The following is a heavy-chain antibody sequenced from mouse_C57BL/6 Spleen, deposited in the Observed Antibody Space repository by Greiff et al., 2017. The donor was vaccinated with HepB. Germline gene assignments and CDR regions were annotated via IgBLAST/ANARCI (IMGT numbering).Heavy chain of an antibody. Sequence: QVQLQQSGAELVRPGASVTLSCKASGYTFTDYEMHWVKQTPVHGLEWIGAIDPETGGTAYNQKFKGKAILTADKSSSTAYMELRSLTSEDSAVYYCTRYGYYLCYAMDYWGQGTSVTVSS. D-gene: IGHD2-3*01. J-gene: IGHJ4*01. CDR3: TRYGYYLCYAMDY. CDR1: GYTFTDYE. CDR2: IDPETGGT. V-gene: IGHV1-15*01.